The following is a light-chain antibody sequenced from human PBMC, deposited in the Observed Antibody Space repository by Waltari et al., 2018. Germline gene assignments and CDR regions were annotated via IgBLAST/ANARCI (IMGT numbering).Light chain of an antibody. CDR3: QQYYSTPPT. Sequence: DIMMTQSPYSLAVSLGERATINCKSSQSVLYNSNNKNYLAWYQQKPGQPPKLLIYWASTRESGVPDRFSGSGSGTDFTLTISSLQAEDVAVYYCQQYYSTPPTFGQGTKVEIK. CDR1: QSVLYNSNNKNY. J-gene: IGKJ1*01. V-gene: IGKV4-1*01. CDR2: WAS.